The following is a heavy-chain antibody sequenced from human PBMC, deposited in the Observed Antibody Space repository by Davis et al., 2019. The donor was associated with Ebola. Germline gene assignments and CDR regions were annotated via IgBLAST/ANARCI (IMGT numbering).Heavy chain of an antibody. Sequence: GESLKISCAASGFTFSGPAMHWVRQASGKGLEWVGRIRSKANNYATAYAASVKGRFTISRDDSKNTSYLQMNSLKTEDTAVYYCTNAVTTTDYWGQGTLVTVSS. V-gene: IGHV3-73*01. CDR2: IRSKANNYAT. J-gene: IGHJ4*02. CDR3: TNAVTTTDY. D-gene: IGHD4-17*01. CDR1: GFTFSGPA.